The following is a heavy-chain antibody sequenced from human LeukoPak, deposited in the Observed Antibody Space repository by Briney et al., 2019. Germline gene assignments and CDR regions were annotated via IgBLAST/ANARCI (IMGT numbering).Heavy chain of an antibody. V-gene: IGHV3-23*01. J-gene: IGHJ4*02. CDR1: GFTFSSFG. D-gene: IGHD3-22*01. CDR2: ISGSGDTT. Sequence: GGSLRLSCAASGFTFSSFGMSWVRQAPGEGLEWVSAISGSGDTTYYADSVKGRFTISRDNSKNTVYLEVKSPRAEDTAVYYCAKGPRRYYSVTTAYCAFDYWGQGTLVTVSS. CDR3: AKGPRRYYSVTTAYCAFDY.